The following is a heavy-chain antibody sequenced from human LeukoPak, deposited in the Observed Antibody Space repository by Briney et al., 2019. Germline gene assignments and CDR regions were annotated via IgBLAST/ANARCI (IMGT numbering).Heavy chain of an antibody. V-gene: IGHV3-23*01. J-gene: IGHJ4*02. D-gene: IGHD3-9*01. Sequence: PGGSLRLSCAASGFTFTSYAMSWVRQAPGKGLEWVSTINGRGVSTYYADSVRGRFTISRDNSKNTVYLQMSSLRADDTAVYHCAKDSRFFDWLLPVLDYWGQGTLVSVSS. CDR3: AKDSRFFDWLLPVLDY. CDR1: GFTFTSYA. CDR2: INGRGVST.